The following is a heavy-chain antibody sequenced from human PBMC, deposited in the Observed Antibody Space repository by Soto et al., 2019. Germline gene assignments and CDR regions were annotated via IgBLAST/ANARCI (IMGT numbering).Heavy chain of an antibody. Sequence: SETLSLTCTVSGGSISSSSYYWGWIRQPPGKGLEWIGSIYYSGSTYYNPSLKSRVTISVDTSKNQFSLKLSSVTAADTAVYYCARHTHHPILTGTYGMDVWGQGTTVTVSS. CDR3: ARHTHHPILTGTYGMDV. CDR1: GGSISSSSYY. CDR2: IYYSGST. V-gene: IGHV4-39*01. J-gene: IGHJ6*02. D-gene: IGHD3-9*01.